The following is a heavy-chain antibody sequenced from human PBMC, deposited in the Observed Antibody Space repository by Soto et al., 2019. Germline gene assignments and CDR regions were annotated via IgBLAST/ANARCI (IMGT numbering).Heavy chain of an antibody. CDR3: ANNPENYYYGMDV. CDR2: IIPIFGTA. V-gene: IGHV1-69*12. D-gene: IGHD1-1*01. J-gene: IGHJ6*02. Sequence: QVQLVQSGAEVKKPGSSVKVSCKASGGTFSSYAISWVRQAPGQGLEWMGGIIPIFGTADYAQKFQGRFTITADESTSTAYVELSSLRSEDTAVYYCANNPENYYYGMDVWGQGTTVTVSS. CDR1: GGTFSSYA.